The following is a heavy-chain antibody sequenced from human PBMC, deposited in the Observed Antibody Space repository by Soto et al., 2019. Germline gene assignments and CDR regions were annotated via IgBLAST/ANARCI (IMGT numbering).Heavy chain of an antibody. CDR2: ISSNGGST. D-gene: IGHD3-10*01. CDR1: GFTFSSFA. CDR3: VKDRRGSFRAFDY. Sequence: PGGSLRLSCSASGFTFSSFAMHWVRQASGKGLEYVSAISSNGGSTSYADSVKGRFIISRDNTQNTLYLQMSGLRTEDTAVYYCVKDRRGSFRAFDYWGQGTVVTV. V-gene: IGHV3-64D*08. J-gene: IGHJ4*02.